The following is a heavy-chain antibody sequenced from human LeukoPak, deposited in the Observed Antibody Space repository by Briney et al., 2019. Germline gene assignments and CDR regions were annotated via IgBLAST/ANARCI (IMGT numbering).Heavy chain of an antibody. J-gene: IGHJ6*02. D-gene: IGHD3-22*01. V-gene: IGHV3-30-3*01. CDR1: GFTFSSYA. Sequence: GGSLRLSCAASGFTFSSYAMHWVRQAPGKGLEWVAVISYDGSNKYYADSVKGRFTISRDNSKNTLYLQMNSLRAEDTAVYYCARGSSGYHIYYYYGMDVWGQGTTVTASS. CDR2: ISYDGSNK. CDR3: ARGSSGYHIYYYYGMDV.